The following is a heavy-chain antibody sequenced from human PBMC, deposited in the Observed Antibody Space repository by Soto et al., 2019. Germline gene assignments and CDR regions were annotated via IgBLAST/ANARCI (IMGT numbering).Heavy chain of an antibody. CDR2: IYHSGST. CDR3: ARNEGGIAARPCWFDP. CDR1: GGSISSSNW. J-gene: IGHJ5*02. Sequence: KPSETLSLTCAVSGGSISSSNWWSWVRQPPGKGLEWIGEIYHSGSTNYNPSLKSRVTISVDKSKNQFSLKLSSVTAADTAVYYCARNEGGIAARPCWFDPWGQGTLVTVSS. D-gene: IGHD6-6*01. V-gene: IGHV4-4*02.